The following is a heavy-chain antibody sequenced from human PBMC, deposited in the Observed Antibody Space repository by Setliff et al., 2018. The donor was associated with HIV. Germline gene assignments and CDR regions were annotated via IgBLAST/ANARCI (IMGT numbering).Heavy chain of an antibody. CDR3: TTDLGSGRFSWNNN. V-gene: IGHV3-15*01. J-gene: IGHJ4*02. D-gene: IGHD1-26*01. Sequence: PGGSLRLSCAASGFTFSNSWMTWVRQAPGKGLEWVGRIKTKTQRGTTDYAAPAKGRFTISRDDSKNTLSLQMNSLKTEDTAIYYCTTDLGSGRFSWNNNWGQGTLVTVSS. CDR1: GFTFSNSW. CDR2: IKTKTQRGTT.